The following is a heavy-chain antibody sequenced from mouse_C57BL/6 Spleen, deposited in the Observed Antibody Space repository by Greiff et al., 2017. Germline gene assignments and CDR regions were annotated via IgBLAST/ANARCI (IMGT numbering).Heavy chain of an antibody. D-gene: IGHD1-1*01. V-gene: IGHV1-39*01. Sequence: VQLQQSGPELVKPGASVKISCKASGYSFTDYNMNWVKQSNGKSLEWIGVINPNYGTTSYNQKCKGKATLTVDQSSSTAYMQLNSLTSEDSAVYYCASPLYYGSSCSCDYWGQGTTLTVSS. CDR1: GYSFTDYN. J-gene: IGHJ2*01. CDR3: ASPLYYGSSCSCDY. CDR2: INPNYGTT.